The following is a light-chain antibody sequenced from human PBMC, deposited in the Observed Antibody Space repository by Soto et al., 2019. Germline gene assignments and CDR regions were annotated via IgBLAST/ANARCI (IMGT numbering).Light chain of an antibody. Sequence: QSALTQPASVSGSPGQSITISCTGTSGDIGSYNRVSWYQQHPGKAPKLIIYEVTDRPSGVSHRFSGSKSGNTASLTISGLQAEDEAEYYCSSYTNINPRACVLGTGTKVTVL. CDR2: EVT. CDR1: SGDIGSYNR. V-gene: IGLV2-14*01. CDR3: SSYTNINPRACV. J-gene: IGLJ1*01.